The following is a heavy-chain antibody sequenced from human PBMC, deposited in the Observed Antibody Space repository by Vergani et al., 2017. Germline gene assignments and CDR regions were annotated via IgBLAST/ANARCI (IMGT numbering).Heavy chain of an antibody. CDR1: GFTFSSYA. CDR3: AKVPYYDFWSGYYTGYYYGMDV. D-gene: IGHD3-3*01. V-gene: IGHV3-23*01. CDR2: ISGRGGST. Sequence: EVQLLESGGGLVQPGGSLRLSCAASGFTFSSYAMSWVRQAPGKGLEWVSAISGRGGSTYYADAVKGRFTISRDNSKNTLYLQMNSLRAEDTAVYYCAKVPYYDFWSGYYTGYYYGMDVWGQGTTVTVSS. J-gene: IGHJ6*02.